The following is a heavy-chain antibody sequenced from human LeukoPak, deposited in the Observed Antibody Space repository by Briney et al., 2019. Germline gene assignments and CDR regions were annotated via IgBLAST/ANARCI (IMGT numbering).Heavy chain of an antibody. CDR1: GFTFSSYS. J-gene: IGHJ4*02. CDR2: ISSSSSYT. CDR3: ARDDGSSWFDY. D-gene: IGHD6-13*01. V-gene: IGHV3-21*01. Sequence: PGGSLRLSCAASGFTFSSYSMNWVRQAPGKGLEWVSSISSSSSYTYYADSVKGRFTISRDNAKNSLYLQMNSLRAEDTAVYYCARDDGSSWFDYWGQGTLVTVSS.